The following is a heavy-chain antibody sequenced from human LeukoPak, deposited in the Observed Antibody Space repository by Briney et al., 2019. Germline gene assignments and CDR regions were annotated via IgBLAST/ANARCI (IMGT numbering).Heavy chain of an antibody. CDR1: GFTVSSNY. CDR3: TTDPGDYPDY. CDR2: IYSGGST. V-gene: IGHV3-53*01. J-gene: IGHJ4*02. D-gene: IGHD4-17*01. Sequence: PGGSLRLSCAASGFTVSSNYMSWVRQAPGKGLEWVSVIYSGGSTYYADSVKGRFTISRDNSKNTLYLQMNSLKTEDTAMYYCTTDPGDYPDYWGQGTLVTVSS.